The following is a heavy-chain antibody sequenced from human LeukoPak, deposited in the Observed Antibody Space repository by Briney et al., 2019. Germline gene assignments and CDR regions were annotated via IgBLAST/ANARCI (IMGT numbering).Heavy chain of an antibody. D-gene: IGHD1-26*01. Sequence: ASVKVSCKASGYTFTSFGISWVRQAPGQGLEWMGWISAYNGNTNYAQKLQGRVTMTTDTSTSTAYMELRSLRSDDTAVYYCARVDPFVGASDYWGQGTLVTVSS. CDR3: ARVDPFVGASDY. CDR1: GYTFTSFG. J-gene: IGHJ4*02. CDR2: ISAYNGNT. V-gene: IGHV1-18*01.